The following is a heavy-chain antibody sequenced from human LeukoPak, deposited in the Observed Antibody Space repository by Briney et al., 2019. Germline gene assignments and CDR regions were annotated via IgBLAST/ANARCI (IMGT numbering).Heavy chain of an antibody. V-gene: IGHV4-34*01. D-gene: IGHD4-17*01. Sequence: SETLSPTSAVYGGSFSGYYWSWIRQPPGNGLEWIGEINHSGSTNYNPSLKSRVTISVDTSKNQFSLKLSSVTAADTAVYYCARGLGYGDYDNWFDPWGQGTLVTVSS. J-gene: IGHJ5*02. CDR1: GGSFSGYY. CDR2: INHSGST. CDR3: ARGLGYGDYDNWFDP.